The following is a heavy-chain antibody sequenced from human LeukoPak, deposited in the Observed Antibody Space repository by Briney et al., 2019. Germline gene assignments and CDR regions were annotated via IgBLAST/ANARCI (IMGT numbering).Heavy chain of an antibody. Sequence: GASVKVSCKASGGTFSSYAISWVRQAPGQGLKWMGGIIPIFGTANYAQKFQGRVTITADESTSTAYMELSSLRSEDTAVYYCARLRSTYCGADCYPGGYFDYWGQGTLVTVSS. V-gene: IGHV1-69*13. CDR2: IIPIFGTA. D-gene: IGHD2-21*01. CDR3: ARLRSTYCGADCYPGGYFDY. J-gene: IGHJ4*02. CDR1: GGTFSSYA.